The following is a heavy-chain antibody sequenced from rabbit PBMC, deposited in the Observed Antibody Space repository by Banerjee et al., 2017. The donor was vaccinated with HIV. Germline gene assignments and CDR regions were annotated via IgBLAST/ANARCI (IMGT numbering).Heavy chain of an antibody. CDR2: IYAGSSDTT. J-gene: IGHJ4*01. D-gene: IGHD8-1*01. V-gene: IGHV1S45*01. CDR1: GFSFSNSYY. Sequence: QEQLVESGGGLVQPEGSLTLTCAASGFSFSNSYYMCWVRQAPGKGLEWIGCIYAGSSDTTYYASWVNGRFTISKTSSTTVTLQMTSLTAADTATYFCARNAGNSAMYYFVLRGPGTLVTV. CDR3: ARNAGNSAMYYFVL.